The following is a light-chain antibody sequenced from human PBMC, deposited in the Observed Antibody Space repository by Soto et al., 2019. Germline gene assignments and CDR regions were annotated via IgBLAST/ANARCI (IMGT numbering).Light chain of an antibody. CDR3: QQSHSIPYT. CDR1: QTISSY. Sequence: DMPMTQSPSSLSASVGDRVTITCRASQTISSYLNWYQQKPGKAPKLLIYAASSLQSGVPSRFSGSGSGTDFTPTISSLQPEDFATYYCQQSHSIPYTFGQGTKLEIK. CDR2: AAS. J-gene: IGKJ2*01. V-gene: IGKV1-39*01.